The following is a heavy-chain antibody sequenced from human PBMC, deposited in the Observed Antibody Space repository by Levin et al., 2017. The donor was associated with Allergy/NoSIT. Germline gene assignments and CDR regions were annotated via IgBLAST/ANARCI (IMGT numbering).Heavy chain of an antibody. CDR3: TRRILVRGVQNFDY. J-gene: IGHJ4*02. V-gene: IGHV3-49*03. CDR1: GFTFGDYA. D-gene: IGHD3-10*01. Sequence: SCTTSGFTFGDYAMSWFRQAPGKGLEWVGFIRSKAYGGTTEYAASVKGRFTISRDDSKSIAYLQMNSLKTEDTAVYYCTRRILVRGVQNFDYWGQGTLVTVSS. CDR2: IRSKAYGGTT.